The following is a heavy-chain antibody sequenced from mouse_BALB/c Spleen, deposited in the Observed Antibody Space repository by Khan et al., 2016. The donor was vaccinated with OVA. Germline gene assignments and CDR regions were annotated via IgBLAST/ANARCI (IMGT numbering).Heavy chain of an antibody. Sequence: EVKLVESGGDLVKPGGSLKLSCAASGFTFSTYGMSWVRQTPDKRLEWVATVSTGGSYTYYPDSVKGRFTISRDHAKNTLYLQRSGLKSEDTAMFYCTRLAYYYDSEGFAYWGQGTLVTVSA. CDR1: GFTFSTYG. V-gene: IGHV5-6*02. J-gene: IGHJ3*01. CDR3: TRLAYYYDSEGFAY. D-gene: IGHD1-1*01. CDR2: VSTGGSYT.